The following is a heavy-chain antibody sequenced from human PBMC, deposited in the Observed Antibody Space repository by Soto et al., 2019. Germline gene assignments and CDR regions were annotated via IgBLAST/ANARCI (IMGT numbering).Heavy chain of an antibody. Sequence: SETLSLTCTVSGGSISSYYWSWIRQPAGKRLEWIGRIYTSGSTNYNPSLKSRVTMSVDTSKNQFSLKLSSVTAADTAVYYCARDDQYSSSSYYYGMDVWGQGTTVTVSS. V-gene: IGHV4-4*07. CDR3: ARDDQYSSSSYYYGMDV. J-gene: IGHJ6*02. CDR1: GGSISSYY. CDR2: IYTSGST. D-gene: IGHD6-6*01.